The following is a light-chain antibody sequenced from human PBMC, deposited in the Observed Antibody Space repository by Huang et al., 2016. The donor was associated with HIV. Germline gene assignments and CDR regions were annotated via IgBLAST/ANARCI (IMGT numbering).Light chain of an antibody. CDR1: QFVANAY. CDR3: QQCGSPTWT. J-gene: IGKJ1*01. Sequence: EIVLTQSPGTLSLSPGDRATLSCRASQFVANAYVAWYQHKPGQSPRLLISGASMRACGIPERFRGRGFGTDFTLTISRLEPDDFAVYFCQQCGSPTWTFGQGTKVEIK. V-gene: IGKV3-20*01. CDR2: GAS.